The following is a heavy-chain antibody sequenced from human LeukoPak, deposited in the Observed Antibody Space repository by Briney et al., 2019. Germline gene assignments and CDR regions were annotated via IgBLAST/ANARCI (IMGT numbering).Heavy chain of an antibody. CDR3: ARQQLVPYYYYYYMDV. Sequence: ASVKVSCKASGYTFTGYYMHWVRQAPGQGLEWMGWINPNSGGTNYAQKFQGRVTMTRDTSISTAYMELSRLRSDDTAVYYCARQQLVPYYYYYYMDVWGKGTTVTVSS. J-gene: IGHJ6*03. CDR1: GYTFTGYY. V-gene: IGHV1-2*02. CDR2: INPNSGGT. D-gene: IGHD6-13*01.